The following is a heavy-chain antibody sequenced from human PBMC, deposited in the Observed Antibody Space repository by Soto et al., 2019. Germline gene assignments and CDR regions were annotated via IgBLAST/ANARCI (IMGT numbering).Heavy chain of an antibody. D-gene: IGHD1-26*01. V-gene: IGHV3-23*01. Sequence: WGSLRLSCAASGFTCSSYAMSCVRRAPGKGVEWVSAISGSGGSTYYADSVKGRFTISRDNSKNTLYLQMNSLRAEDTAVYYCATSLVGAIHDWRQGPLVALS. CDR1: GFTCSSYA. CDR2: ISGSGGST. J-gene: IGHJ4*02. CDR3: ATSLVGAIHD.